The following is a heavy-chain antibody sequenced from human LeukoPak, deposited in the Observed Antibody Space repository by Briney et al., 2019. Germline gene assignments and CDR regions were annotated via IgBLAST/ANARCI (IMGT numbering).Heavy chain of an antibody. Sequence: GGSLRHSCAPSRFTFSSYAMHWVRQAPGKGLGWVAVISYDGSNKYYADSVKGRFTISRDNSKNTLYLQMNSLRAEDTAVYYCAREIEQWLPRGGLYYFDYWGQGTLVTVSS. CDR3: AREIEQWLPRGGLYYFDY. J-gene: IGHJ4*02. CDR2: ISYDGSNK. CDR1: RFTFSSYA. V-gene: IGHV3-30*04. D-gene: IGHD6-19*01.